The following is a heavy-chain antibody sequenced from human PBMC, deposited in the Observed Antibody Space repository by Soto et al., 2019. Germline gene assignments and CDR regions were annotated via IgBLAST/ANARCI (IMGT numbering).Heavy chain of an antibody. Sequence: EVQLVESGGGLVQPGGSLRLSCAASGFTFSSYWMFWVRQAPGKGLVWVSRINSDGSRRDYTDSVKGRFTISRDNAKNTLYLQMSSLRAEDTAVYYCARGPGDYSSDYWGQGTLVTVSS. J-gene: IGHJ4*02. CDR2: INSDGSRR. CDR1: GFTFSSYW. CDR3: ARGPGDYSSDY. D-gene: IGHD4-17*01. V-gene: IGHV3-74*01.